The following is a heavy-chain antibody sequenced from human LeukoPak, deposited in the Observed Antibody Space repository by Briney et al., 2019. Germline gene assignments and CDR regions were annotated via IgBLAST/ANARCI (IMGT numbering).Heavy chain of an antibody. Sequence: PSETLSLTCTVTGGSISSYYWSWIRQPPGKGLEWIGYIFYSGSTNCNPSLKSRVTISADTSKNQFSLKLSSVTAADTAVYYCARGILTGLDYFDYWGQGTLVTVSS. J-gene: IGHJ4*02. D-gene: IGHD3-9*01. V-gene: IGHV4-59*01. CDR1: GGSISSYY. CDR3: ARGILTGLDYFDY. CDR2: IFYSGST.